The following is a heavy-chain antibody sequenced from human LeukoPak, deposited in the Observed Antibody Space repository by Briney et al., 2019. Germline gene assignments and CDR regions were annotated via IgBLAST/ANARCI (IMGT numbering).Heavy chain of an antibody. D-gene: IGHD2-21*01. V-gene: IGHV3-23*01. CDR3: AREDAVVAFDI. CDR1: GFTFTNAW. J-gene: IGHJ3*02. CDR2: ISDSGSRT. Sequence: GGSLRLSCAASGFTFTNAWMSWVRQAPGTGLGWVSAISDSGSRTYYADSVKGRLTISRDNSKSTLYLQMNSLRAEDTAIYYCAREDAVVAFDIWGQGTMVTVSS.